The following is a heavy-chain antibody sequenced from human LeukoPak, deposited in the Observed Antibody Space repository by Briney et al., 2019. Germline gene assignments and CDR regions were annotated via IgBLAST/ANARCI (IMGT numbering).Heavy chain of an antibody. CDR3: ARRSYSSSSGVPDAFDI. D-gene: IGHD6-6*01. CDR1: GGSISSSSYY. V-gene: IGHV4-39*01. CDR2: IYYSGST. J-gene: IGHJ3*02. Sequence: SETLSLTCTVSGGSISSSSYYWGWIRQPPGKGLEWIGSIYYSGSTYYNPSLKSRVTISVDTSKNQFSLKLSSVTAADTAVYYCARRSYSSSSGVPDAFDIWGQGTMVTVSS.